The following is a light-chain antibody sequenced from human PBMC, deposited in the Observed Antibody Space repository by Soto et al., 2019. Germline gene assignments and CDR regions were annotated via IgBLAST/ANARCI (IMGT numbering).Light chain of an antibody. J-gene: IGKJ2*01. CDR1: QSISGW. Sequence: DIQMTQSPSTLSASVGDRVTITCRASQSISGWLAWYQQKPGKAPNLLIYDASSLESGVPSTFCGSGSGTEFTLTISSLQPYDFATYYCQQYNSYPYTFGQGTKLEIK. CDR2: DAS. V-gene: IGKV1-5*01. CDR3: QQYNSYPYT.